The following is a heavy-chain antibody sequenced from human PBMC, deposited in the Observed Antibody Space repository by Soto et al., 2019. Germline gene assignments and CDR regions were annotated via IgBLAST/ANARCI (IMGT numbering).Heavy chain of an antibody. CDR2: IYRTGST. CDR1: GGSFTSNNW. V-gene: IGHV4-4*02. CDR3: ASRDPGTSVDY. D-gene: IGHD1-7*01. Sequence: SETLSLTCAVSGGSFTSNNWWTWVRQPPGQGLEWIGEIYRTGSTNYNPSLKSRVTISLDKCENQFSLKVTSLTAADTAVYYCASRDPGTSVDYWGQGTLVTVSS. J-gene: IGHJ4*02.